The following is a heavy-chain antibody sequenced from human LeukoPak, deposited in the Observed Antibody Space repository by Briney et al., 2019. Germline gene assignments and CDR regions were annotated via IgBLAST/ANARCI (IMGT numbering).Heavy chain of an antibody. J-gene: IGHJ6*02. CDR3: ASGWIVVVPAASLERYYYYGMDV. V-gene: IGHV1-69*13. CDR1: GYTFTNYT. D-gene: IGHD2-2*01. Sequence: SVKVSCKASGYTFTNYTLNWVRQAPGQGLEWMGGIIPIFGTANYAQKFQGRVTITADESTSTAYMELSSLRSEDTAVYYCASGWIVVVPAASLERYYYYGMDVWGQGTTVTVSS. CDR2: IIPIFGTA.